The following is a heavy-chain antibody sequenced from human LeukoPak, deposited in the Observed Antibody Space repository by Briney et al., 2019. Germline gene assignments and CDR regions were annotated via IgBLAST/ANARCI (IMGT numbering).Heavy chain of an antibody. V-gene: IGHV4-59*08. D-gene: IGHD1-7*01. CDR3: ASTEWNYAR. CDR1: GGSISNYY. Sequence: PSETLSLTCTVSGGSISNYYWSWMRQSPGGGLEWIGFIYYSGRTSYAPSFKSRVTMSLDTSKSQFSLQLSSVTAADTAVYYCASTEWNYARWGQGILVTVSS. CDR2: IYYSGRT. J-gene: IGHJ4*02.